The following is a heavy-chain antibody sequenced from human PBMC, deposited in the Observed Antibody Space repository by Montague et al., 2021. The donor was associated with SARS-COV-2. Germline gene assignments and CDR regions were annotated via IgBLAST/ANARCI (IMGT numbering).Heavy chain of an antibody. D-gene: IGHD3-22*01. Sequence: SETLSLTCTVSGGSLSNYSWTWIRQPPGKGLEWVGYITDSGSTKYNPSLQSRVTISVDTARNQFSLKLLSVTAADTAFYYCAKVDSSGPGEYWGQGILVSVSS. V-gene: IGHV4-59*08. CDR2: ITDSGST. CDR1: GGSLSNYS. J-gene: IGHJ4*02. CDR3: AKVDSSGPGEY.